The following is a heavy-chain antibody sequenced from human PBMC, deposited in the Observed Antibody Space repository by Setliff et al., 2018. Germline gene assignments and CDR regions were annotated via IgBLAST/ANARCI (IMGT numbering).Heavy chain of an antibody. CDR3: ARFGGSCSSSSCYASDL. V-gene: IGHV1-18*01. J-gene: IGHJ3*01. Sequence: ASVKVSCKASGYTFTNFGFHWLRQAPGQGLEWMAMIITSTGKTSYAQKFQGRDTVTTDTYTGTGYMELRSLRSDDTAMYFCARFGGSCSSSSCYASDLWGQGTMVTVSS. CDR1: GYTFTNFG. CDR2: IITSTGKT. D-gene: IGHD2-2*01.